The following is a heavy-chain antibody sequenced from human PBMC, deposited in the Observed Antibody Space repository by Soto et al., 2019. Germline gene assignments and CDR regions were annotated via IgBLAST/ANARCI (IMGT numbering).Heavy chain of an antibody. CDR1: GFIFINYA. J-gene: IGHJ5*02. CDR2: ISAGGGSP. D-gene: IGHD1-1*01. CDR3: AKSMMAATGANWLDP. Sequence: GGSLRLPCAASGFIFINYAMSWVRQAPGKGLEWVSFISAGGGSPNYADSVKGRFSISRDNSKNMVYQQMNSLRAEDTAVYYCAKSMMAATGANWLDPWGQGTLVTVS. V-gene: IGHV3-23*01.